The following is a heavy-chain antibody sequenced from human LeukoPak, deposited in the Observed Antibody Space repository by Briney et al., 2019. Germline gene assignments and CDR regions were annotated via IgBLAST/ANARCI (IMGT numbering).Heavy chain of an antibody. CDR3: ARDDIVVVPAAYWFDP. J-gene: IGHJ5*02. CDR1: GGSISSYY. V-gene: IGHV4-59*01. D-gene: IGHD2-2*01. Sequence: KPSETLSLTCTVSGGSISSYYWSWIRQPPGKGLEWIGYIYYSGSTNYNPSLKSRVTISVDTSKNQFSLKLSSVTAADTAVYYCARDDIVVVPAAYWFDPWGQGTLVTVSS. CDR2: IYYSGST.